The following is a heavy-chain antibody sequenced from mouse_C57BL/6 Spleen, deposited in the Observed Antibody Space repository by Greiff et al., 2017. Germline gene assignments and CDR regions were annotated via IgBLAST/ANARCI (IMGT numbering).Heavy chain of an antibody. CDR3: AFYYYGSSLDY. V-gene: IGHV1-55*01. D-gene: IGHD1-1*01. J-gene: IGHJ2*01. CDR1: GYTFTSYW. CDR2: IYPGSGST. Sequence: QVQLQQPGAELVKPGASVQMSCKASGYTFTSYWITWVKQRPGQGLEWIGDIYPGSGSTNYNETFKSKATLTVDTASSTAYVQLSSLTSEDAAVYYCAFYYYGSSLDYWGQGTTLTVSS.